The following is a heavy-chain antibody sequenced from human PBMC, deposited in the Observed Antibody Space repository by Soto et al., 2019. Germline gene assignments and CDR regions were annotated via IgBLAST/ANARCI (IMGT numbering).Heavy chain of an antibody. CDR1: GLIFSDYH. J-gene: IGHJ6*02. V-gene: IGHV3-72*01. CDR3: AMLGGWSGGSSGMDV. Sequence: EVQLVESGGGLVQPGGSLRLSCAASGLIFSDYHMDWVRQAPGKGLEWVGRIRRKANSYTREYAASVRARFTISRDDSKNSLYLQMNSLKSEDTAVYYCAMLGGWSGGSSGMDVWGQGTTVTVSS. CDR2: IRRKANSYTR. D-gene: IGHD6-19*01.